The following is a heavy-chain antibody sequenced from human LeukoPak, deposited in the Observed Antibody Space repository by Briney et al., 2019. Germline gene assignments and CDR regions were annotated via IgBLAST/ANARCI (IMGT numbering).Heavy chain of an antibody. J-gene: IGHJ6*03. CDR3: ARVTAAADYYYYYMDV. CDR2: IKDDGSAK. V-gene: IGHV3-7*01. CDR1: GFTLSNYW. Sequence: GGSLRLSCAASGFTLSNYWMTWVRQAPGKGLEWVASIKDDGSAKYYDDSVQGRFSISRGDAKNSLYLQMNSLTFDDTAVYYCARVTAAADYYYYYMDVWGKGTTVTISS. D-gene: IGHD6-13*01.